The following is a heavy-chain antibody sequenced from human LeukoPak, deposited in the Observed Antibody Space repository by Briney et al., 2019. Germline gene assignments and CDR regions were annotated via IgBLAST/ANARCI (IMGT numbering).Heavy chain of an antibody. J-gene: IGHJ4*02. CDR1: GFTFSSYS. CDR3: AKDFQSGSLHFDY. CDR2: ISSSSSTI. D-gene: IGHD1-26*01. V-gene: IGHV3-48*01. Sequence: PGGSLRLSCAASGFTFSSYSMSWVRQAPGKGLEWVSYISSSSSTIYYADSVKGRFTISRDNAKNSLYLQMNSLRAEDTAVYYCAKDFQSGSLHFDYWGQGTLVTVSS.